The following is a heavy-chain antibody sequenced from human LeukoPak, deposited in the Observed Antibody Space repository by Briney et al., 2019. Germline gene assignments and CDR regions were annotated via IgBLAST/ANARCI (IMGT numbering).Heavy chain of an antibody. CDR3: ARGAGDFDY. Sequence: SETLSLTCAVSGYSISSGYYWGWIRQPPGKGLEWIGRIYTSGSTNYNPSLKSRVTMSVDTSKNQFSLKLSSVTAADTAVYYCARGAGDFDYWGQGTLVTVSP. CDR1: GYSISSGYY. CDR2: IYTSGST. V-gene: IGHV4-38-2*01. J-gene: IGHJ4*02. D-gene: IGHD3-10*01.